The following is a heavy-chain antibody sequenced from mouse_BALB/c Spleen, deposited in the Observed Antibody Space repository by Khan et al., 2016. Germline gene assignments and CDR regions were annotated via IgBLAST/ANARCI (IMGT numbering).Heavy chain of an antibody. CDR3: ASYVVYLCDY. CDR2: ISYSGST. CDR1: GDSIPSGY. V-gene: IGHV3-8*02. J-gene: IGHJ2*01. Sequence: EVQLQESGPSLVKLSQTLSLTCSVTGDSIPSGYWNRIRKFPGNKLEYMGYISYSGSTYYNPSLKSRISITRDTSKNQYYLQLNSVTTVDTATYYCASYVVYLCDYWGQGAPLTVSS. D-gene: IGHD1-1*01.